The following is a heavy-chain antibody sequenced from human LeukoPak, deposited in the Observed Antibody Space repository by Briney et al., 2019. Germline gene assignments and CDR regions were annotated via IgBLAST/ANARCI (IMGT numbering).Heavy chain of an antibody. CDR3: ARDVWWFDP. CDR1: GFTFSSYW. V-gene: IGHV3-7*01. Sequence: PGGSLRLSCASSGFTFSSYWMSWVRQASGKGLEWVANIKQDGSERYYVDAVKGRFTISRDNAKNSLYLQINSLRADDTAVYYCARDVWWFDPWGQGTLVTVSS. CDR2: IKQDGSER. D-gene: IGHD5/OR15-5a*01. J-gene: IGHJ5*02.